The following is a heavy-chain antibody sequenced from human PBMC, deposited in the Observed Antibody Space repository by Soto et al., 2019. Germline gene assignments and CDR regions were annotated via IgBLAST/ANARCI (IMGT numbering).Heavy chain of an antibody. Sequence: ASVKGSCKASGYTFTSYYMHWVRQAPGQGLEWMGIINPSGGSTSYAQKFQGRVTMTRDTSTSTVYMELSSLRSEDTAVYYCARGYHRSGFQPLADYWRQGTMVTVSS. CDR3: ARGYHRSGFQPLADY. CDR1: GYTFTSYY. J-gene: IGHJ4*02. D-gene: IGHD3-22*01. CDR2: INPSGGST. V-gene: IGHV1-46*01.